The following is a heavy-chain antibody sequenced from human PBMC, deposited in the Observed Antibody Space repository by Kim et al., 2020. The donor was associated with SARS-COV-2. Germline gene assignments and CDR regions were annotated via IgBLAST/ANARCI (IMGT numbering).Heavy chain of an antibody. J-gene: IGHJ6*02. V-gene: IGHV6-1*01. CDR3: ARGKPDYYGMDV. Sequence: DYAPSLTTRISVNPDTSKNQFSLQLNSVTPEDTAIYYCARGKPDYYGMDVWGQGTTVTVSS.